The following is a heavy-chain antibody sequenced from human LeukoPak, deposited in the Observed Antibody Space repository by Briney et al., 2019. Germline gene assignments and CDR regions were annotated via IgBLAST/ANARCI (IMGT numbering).Heavy chain of an antibody. V-gene: IGHV3-7*01. Sequence: GGSLGLSCAASGFTFSSYWMSWVRQVPRKGLEWVANIKQDGSEKYYVDSVKGRFTISRDNAKNSLYLQMNSLRAEDTAVYYCARDRKVLLWFGESPWYFDYWGQGTLVTVSS. D-gene: IGHD3-10*01. CDR1: GFTFSSYW. CDR3: ARDRKVLLWFGESPWYFDY. J-gene: IGHJ4*02. CDR2: IKQDGSEK.